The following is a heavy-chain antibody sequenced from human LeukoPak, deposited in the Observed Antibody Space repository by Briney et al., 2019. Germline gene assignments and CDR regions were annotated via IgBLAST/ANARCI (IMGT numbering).Heavy chain of an antibody. J-gene: IGHJ4*02. CDR1: GGSIRSNS. Sequence: PSETLSLTCTVSGGSIRSNSWSWFRQSPGSGLEWIGYIYHDGRLKYHPSLENRGTISADPSRNQFSLKLTSVTAADTAVYFCARLPSGGASFGWFDYWGQGALVTVSS. CDR3: ARLPSGGASFGWFDY. V-gene: IGHV4-59*08. CDR2: IYHDGRL. D-gene: IGHD5-18*01.